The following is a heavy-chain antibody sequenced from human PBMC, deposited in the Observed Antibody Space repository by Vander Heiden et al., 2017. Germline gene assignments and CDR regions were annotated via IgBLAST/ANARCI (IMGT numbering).Heavy chain of an antibody. V-gene: IGHV3-30-3*01. CDR1: GFTFSSYA. Sequence: QVQLVESGGGVVQPGRSLRLSCAAPGFTFSSYAMHWVRQAPGKGLEWVAVISYDGSNKYYADSVKGRFTISRDNSKNTLYLQMNSLRAEDTAVYYCARPTAMVTYFDYWGQGTLVTVSS. J-gene: IGHJ4*02. CDR2: ISYDGSNK. D-gene: IGHD5-18*01. CDR3: ARPTAMVTYFDY.